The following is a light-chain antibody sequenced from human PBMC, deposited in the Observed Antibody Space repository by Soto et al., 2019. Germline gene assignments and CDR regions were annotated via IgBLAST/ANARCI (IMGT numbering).Light chain of an antibody. CDR1: QTISSW. CDR2: KAS. J-gene: IGKJ1*01. CDR3: QQYNSSWT. Sequence: DSQMTQSPSSLSWSVGERVAMTCRASQTISSWLAWYQQKPGKAPQLLIYKASTLKSGVPSRFSGSGSGTDFTLTISSLQPDDFATYYCQQYNSSWTFGQGTKVDIK. V-gene: IGKV1-5*03.